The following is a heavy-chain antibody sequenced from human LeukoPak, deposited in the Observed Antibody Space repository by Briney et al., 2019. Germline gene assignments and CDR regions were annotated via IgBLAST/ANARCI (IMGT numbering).Heavy chain of an antibody. V-gene: IGHV3-23*01. CDR3: AREGHLYYYYYMDV. J-gene: IGHJ6*03. Sequence: GGSLRLSCIASGFTFSDYAMSWVRQTPDKGLEWVSGISGSGGSTYHADSVKGRFTISRDNAKNSLYLQMNSLRAEDTAVYHCAREGHLYYYYYMDVWGKGTTVTVSS. CDR1: GFTFSDYA. CDR2: ISGSGGST.